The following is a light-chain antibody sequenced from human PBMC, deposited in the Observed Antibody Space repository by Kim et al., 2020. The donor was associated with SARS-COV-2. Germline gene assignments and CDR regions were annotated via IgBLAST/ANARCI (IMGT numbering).Light chain of an antibody. Sequence: SASLGDRVSITCRASQTIVTWLAWYQQKPGKPPRLLIYLASSLETGVPSRFSGSGYGTEFTLTISDLQPDDFATYYCQQYNSAPYSFGQGTKLEI. CDR2: LAS. CDR1: QTIVTW. J-gene: IGKJ2*03. CDR3: QQYNSAPYS. V-gene: IGKV1-5*03.